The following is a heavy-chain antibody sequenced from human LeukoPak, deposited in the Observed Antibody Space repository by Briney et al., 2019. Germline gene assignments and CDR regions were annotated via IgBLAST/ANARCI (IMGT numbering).Heavy chain of an antibody. J-gene: IGHJ6*02. V-gene: IGHV3-33*01. Sequence: SGGSLRLSCAASGFTFSSSGMHWVRQAPGKGLEWVAVIWYDGSNKYYADSVKGRFTISRDNSKNTLYLQMNSLRAEDTAVYYCARDLADGSGSYSSSGMDVWGQGTTVTVS. CDR1: GFTFSSSG. CDR2: IWYDGSNK. D-gene: IGHD3-10*01. CDR3: ARDLADGSGSYSSSGMDV.